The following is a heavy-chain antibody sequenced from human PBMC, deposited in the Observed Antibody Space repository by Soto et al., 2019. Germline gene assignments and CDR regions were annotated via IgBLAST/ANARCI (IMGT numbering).Heavy chain of an antibody. D-gene: IGHD6-19*01. CDR2: ISSSGSTI. Sequence: PXGSLRLSCASSVFTFSSYEMNCVRHAPGKGLEWVSYISSSGSTIYYADSVKGRFTISRDNAKNSLYLQMNSLRAEDTAVYYCARVDSSGWYSYSYYGMQVWGQATTGNVS. CDR3: ARVDSSGWYSYSYYGMQV. CDR1: VFTFSSYE. J-gene: IGHJ6*01. V-gene: IGHV3-48*03.